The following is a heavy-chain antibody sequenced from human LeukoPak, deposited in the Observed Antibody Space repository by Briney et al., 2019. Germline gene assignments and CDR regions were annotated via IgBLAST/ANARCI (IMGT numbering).Heavy chain of an antibody. D-gene: IGHD6-13*01. CDR3: AKGGEQQLDDAFDI. Sequence: ASVKVSCKASGYTFTSYDINWVRQATGQELEWMGWMNPNSGNTGYAQKFQGRVTMTRNTSIGTAYMELSSLRSEDTAVYYCAKGGEQQLDDAFDIWGQGTMVTVSS. J-gene: IGHJ3*02. V-gene: IGHV1-8*01. CDR1: GYTFTSYD. CDR2: MNPNSGNT.